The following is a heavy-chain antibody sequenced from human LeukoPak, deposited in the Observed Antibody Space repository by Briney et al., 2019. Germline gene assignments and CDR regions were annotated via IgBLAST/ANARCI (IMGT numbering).Heavy chain of an antibody. CDR1: GGTFSSYA. V-gene: IGHV1-69*06. D-gene: IGHD3-3*01. CDR3: ARGVHVLRFLEPPDY. J-gene: IGHJ4*02. Sequence: ASVKVSCKASGGTFSSYAISWVRQAPGQGLEWMGGIIPIFGTANYAQKFQGRVTITADKSTSTAYMEPSSLRSEDTAVYYCARGVHVLRFLEPPDYWGQGTLATVSS. CDR2: IIPIFGTA.